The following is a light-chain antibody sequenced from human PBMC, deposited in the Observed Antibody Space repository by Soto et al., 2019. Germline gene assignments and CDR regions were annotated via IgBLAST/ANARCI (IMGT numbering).Light chain of an antibody. J-gene: IGLJ1*01. V-gene: IGLV2-14*03. CDR1: SSDVAEYKY. CDR2: DVS. Sequence: QSVLTQPASVSGSPGQSITISCTETSSDVAEYKYVSWYQQHPGRAPKLIIYDVSNRPSGVSNRFSGSKSGSTASLTISGLPAEDEADYYCSAYTTSIALYVFGAGTKVTVL. CDR3: SAYTTSIALYV.